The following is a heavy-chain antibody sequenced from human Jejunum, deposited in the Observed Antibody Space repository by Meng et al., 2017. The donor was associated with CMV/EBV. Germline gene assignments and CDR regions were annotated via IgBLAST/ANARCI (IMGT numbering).Heavy chain of an antibody. V-gene: IGHV3-7*01. CDR3: AAYTNDALDI. Sequence: SCGASESTLSTYWMGWVRQAPGKGLGWVANINEDGEKIYYVDSVKGRFTISRDNAKNSLCLQMYSLRAEDTAVYYCAAYTNDALDIWGQGTMVTVSS. CDR2: INEDGEKI. J-gene: IGHJ3*02. CDR1: ESTLSTYW. D-gene: IGHD2-21*01.